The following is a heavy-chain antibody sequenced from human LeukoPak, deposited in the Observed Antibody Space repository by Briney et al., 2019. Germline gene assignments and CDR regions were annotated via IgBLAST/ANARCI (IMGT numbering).Heavy chain of an antibody. CDR2: INSDGSST. D-gene: IGHD4-11*01. CDR1: GFTFSSYW. Sequence: GGSLRLSCAASGFTFSSYWMHWVRQAPGKGLVWVSRINSDGSSTSYADSVRGRFTISRDNAKNTLYLQMNSLRAEDTAVYYCANDYGNYAFDIWGQGTMVTVSS. J-gene: IGHJ3*02. V-gene: IGHV3-74*01. CDR3: ANDYGNYAFDI.